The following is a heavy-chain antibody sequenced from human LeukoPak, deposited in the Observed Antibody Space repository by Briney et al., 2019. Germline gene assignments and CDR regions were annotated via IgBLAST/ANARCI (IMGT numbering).Heavy chain of an antibody. V-gene: IGHV3-53*01. CDR2: VYGGGTT. J-gene: IGHJ5*02. CDR1: GFTVSSNY. D-gene: IGHD3-10*02. CDR3: ARITMSRFDP. Sequence: GGSLRLSCAASGFTVSSNYMSWVRQAPGKGLEWVSVVYGGGTTYYADSVKGRFTISRDNSKKPLYLQMKSLRAEDTAVYYCARITMSRFDPWGQGTLVTVS.